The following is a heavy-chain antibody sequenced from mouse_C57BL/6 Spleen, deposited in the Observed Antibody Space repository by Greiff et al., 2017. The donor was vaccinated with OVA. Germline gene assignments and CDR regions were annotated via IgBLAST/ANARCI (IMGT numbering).Heavy chain of an antibody. Sequence: VQLQQPGAELVKPGASLKLSCKASGYTFTSYWMQWVKQRPGQGLEWIGEIDPSDSYTNYNQKFKGKATLTVDTSSSTAYMQLSSLTSEDSAVYYCAREDGSSGVDYWGQGTTLTVSS. V-gene: IGHV1-50*01. D-gene: IGHD1-1*01. CDR1: GYTFTSYW. CDR3: AREDGSSGVDY. J-gene: IGHJ2*01. CDR2: IDPSDSYT.